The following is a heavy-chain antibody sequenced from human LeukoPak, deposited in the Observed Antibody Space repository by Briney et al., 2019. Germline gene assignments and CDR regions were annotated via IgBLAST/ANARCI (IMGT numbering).Heavy chain of an antibody. V-gene: IGHV4-59*01. CDR1: GGSISSYY. Sequence: PSETLSLTCTVSGGSISSYYWSWIRQPPGKGLEWIGYIYYSGSTNYNPSLKSRVTISVDTSKNQFSLKLTSVTAADTAVYYCARGVPKYYDFWSGYFYYFDYWGQGTLVTVSS. CDR2: IYYSGST. CDR3: ARGVPKYYDFWSGYFYYFDY. D-gene: IGHD3-3*01. J-gene: IGHJ4*02.